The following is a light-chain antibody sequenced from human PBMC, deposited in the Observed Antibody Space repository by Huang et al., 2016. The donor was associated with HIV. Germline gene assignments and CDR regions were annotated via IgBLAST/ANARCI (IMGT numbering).Light chain of an antibody. Sequence: DVQMTQSPSTLSAYVGDRITITCRASQSINNYLAWYQQKAGEAPDLLIYKASTLDSGVPSRFSGSGSGTTFTLTISNLQPDEFATYYCQQYDSYWTFGQGTKVE. CDR3: QQYDSYWT. J-gene: IGKJ1*01. CDR1: QSINNY. V-gene: IGKV1-5*03. CDR2: KAS.